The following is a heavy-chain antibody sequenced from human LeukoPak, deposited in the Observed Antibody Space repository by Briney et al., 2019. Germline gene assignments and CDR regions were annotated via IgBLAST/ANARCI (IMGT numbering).Heavy chain of an antibody. V-gene: IGHV5-51*01. J-gene: IGHJ6*04. D-gene: IGHD1-26*01. Sequence: GESLKISCKGSGYSFTSYWIGWVRQMPGKGLEWMGIIYPGDSDTRYNPSFQGQVTISADKSISTAYLQWSSLKASGTAMYYCARWGAITSPGSDYGMDVWGKGTTVTVSS. CDR3: ARWGAITSPGSDYGMDV. CDR2: IYPGDSDT. CDR1: GYSFTSYW.